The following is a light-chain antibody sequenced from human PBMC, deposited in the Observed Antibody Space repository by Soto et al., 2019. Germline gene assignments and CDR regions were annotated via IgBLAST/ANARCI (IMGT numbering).Light chain of an antibody. J-gene: IGKJ2*01. V-gene: IGKV1-5*01. CDR1: QSISSW. CDR3: KHYNSYSRI. CDR2: DAS. Sequence: DIQMTQSPSTLSASVGDRVTITCRASQSISSWLAWYQQKPGKAPKLLIYDASSLESGVPSRFSGSVSGTNFPLTISSRQPYYFAPYYCKHYNSYSRIFGQGTKWEIK.